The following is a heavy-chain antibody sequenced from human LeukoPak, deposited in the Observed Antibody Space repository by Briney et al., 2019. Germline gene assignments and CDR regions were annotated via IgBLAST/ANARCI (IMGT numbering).Heavy chain of an antibody. CDR2: ISYDGSNK. V-gene: IGHV3-30*04. J-gene: IGHJ4*02. CDR3: ARDRVITMIVVVPRAAFDY. Sequence: SCKASGYTFTGYYMHWVRQAPGKGLEWVAVISYDGSNKYYADSVKGRFTISRDNSKNTLYLQMNSLRAEDTAVYYCARDRVITMIVVVPRAAFDYWGQGTLVTVSS. D-gene: IGHD3-22*01. CDR1: GYTFTGYY.